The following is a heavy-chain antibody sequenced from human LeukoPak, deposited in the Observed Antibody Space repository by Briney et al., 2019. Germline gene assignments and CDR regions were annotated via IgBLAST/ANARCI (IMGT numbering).Heavy chain of an antibody. CDR3: ARDSGSYYDFDY. CDR2: FYSGGST. Sequence: GGSLRLSCAASGFTFSSYSMNWVRQAPGRGLEWVSVFYSGGSTYYADSVKGRFTISRDNSKNTLYLQMNSLRAEDTAVYYCARDSGSYYDFDYWGQGTLVTVSS. CDR1: GFTFSSYS. D-gene: IGHD3-10*01. J-gene: IGHJ4*02. V-gene: IGHV3-53*01.